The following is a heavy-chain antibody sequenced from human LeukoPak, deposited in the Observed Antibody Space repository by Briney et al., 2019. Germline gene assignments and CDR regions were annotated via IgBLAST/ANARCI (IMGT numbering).Heavy chain of an antibody. Sequence: PSQTLSLTCTVSGGSISSGDYYWGWIRQPPGKGLEWIGYIYYSGSTYYNPSLKSRVAISVDTSKNQFSLKLSSVTAADTAVYYCAGGPLLYSSGWSDAYDIWGQGTMVTVSS. D-gene: IGHD6-19*01. CDR1: GGSISSGDYY. CDR2: IYYSGST. J-gene: IGHJ3*02. CDR3: AGGPLLYSSGWSDAYDI. V-gene: IGHV4-30-4*01.